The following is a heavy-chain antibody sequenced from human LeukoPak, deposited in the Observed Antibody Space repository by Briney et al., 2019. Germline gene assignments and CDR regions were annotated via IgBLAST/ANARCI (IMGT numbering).Heavy chain of an antibody. V-gene: IGHV4-61*02. CDR1: GGSISSGTYY. CDR2: IYTSGST. Sequence: PSETLSLTCTVSGGSISSGTYYWSWIRQPAGKGLEWIGRIYTSGSTNYNPSLKSRVTISVDTSKNQFSLKLSSVTAADTAVYYCARGGSPYYFDYWGQGTLVTVSS. CDR3: ARGGSPYYFDY. D-gene: IGHD3-16*01. J-gene: IGHJ4*02.